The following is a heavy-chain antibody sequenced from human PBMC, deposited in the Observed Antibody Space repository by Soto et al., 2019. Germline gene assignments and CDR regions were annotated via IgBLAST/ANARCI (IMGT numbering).Heavy chain of an antibody. CDR2: IIPIFDTT. CDR3: ARDSIAAAGPLYY. V-gene: IGHV1-69*13. CDR1: GGTFNSYA. Sequence: GASVKVSCKASGGTFNSYAISWVRQAPVQGLEWMGGIIPIFDTTNYAQNFQDRLTITADESTSTAYMELRSLRSDDTAVYYCARDSIAAAGPLYYWGKGTLVPVSS. D-gene: IGHD6-13*01. J-gene: IGHJ4*02.